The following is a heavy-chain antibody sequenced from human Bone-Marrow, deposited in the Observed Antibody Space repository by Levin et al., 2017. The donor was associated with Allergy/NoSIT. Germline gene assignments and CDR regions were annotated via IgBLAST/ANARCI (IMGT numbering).Heavy chain of an antibody. D-gene: IGHD6-6*01. CDR3: ASRDSSSSYSWFDP. V-gene: IGHV3-21*01. CDR2: ISSSSSYI. Sequence: KSGESLKISCAASGFTFSSYSMNWVRQAPGKGLEWVSSISSSSSYIYYADSVKGRFTISRDNAKNSLYLQMNSLRAEDTAVYYCASRDSSSSYSWFDPWGQGTLVTVSS. CDR1: GFTFSSYS. J-gene: IGHJ5*02.